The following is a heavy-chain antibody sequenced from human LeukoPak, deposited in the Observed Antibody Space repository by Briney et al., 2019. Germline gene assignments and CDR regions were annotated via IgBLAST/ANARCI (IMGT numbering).Heavy chain of an antibody. Sequence: SETLSLTCTVSGGSISSYYWSWIRQPPGKGLEWIGYIYYSGSTNYNPSLKSRVAISVDTSKNQFSLKLSSVTAADTAVYYCARGSEYFQHWGQGTLVTVSS. D-gene: IGHD6-6*01. CDR1: GGSISSYY. CDR2: IYYSGST. J-gene: IGHJ1*01. CDR3: ARGSEYFQH. V-gene: IGHV4-59*01.